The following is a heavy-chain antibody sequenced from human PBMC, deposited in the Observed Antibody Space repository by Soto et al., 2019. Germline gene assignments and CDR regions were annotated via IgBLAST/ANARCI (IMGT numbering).Heavy chain of an antibody. D-gene: IGHD3-10*01. CDR2: ISAYNGNT. Sequence: ASLKVSCKASGYTFMSYGISWVRQAPGEGLEWMGWISAYNGNTNYAQKLQGRVTMTRDTSTSTAYMELRSLRSDDTAVYYCARDGPTTGGFGYWGQGTLVTVSS. J-gene: IGHJ4*02. CDR1: GYTFMSYG. V-gene: IGHV1-18*01. CDR3: ARDGPTTGGFGY.